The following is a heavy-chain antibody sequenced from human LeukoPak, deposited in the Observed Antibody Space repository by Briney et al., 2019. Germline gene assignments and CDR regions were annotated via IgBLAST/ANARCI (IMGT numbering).Heavy chain of an antibody. CDR2: INPGGSSI. V-gene: IGHV3-74*01. J-gene: IGHJ4*02. D-gene: IGHD1-14*01. CDR3: ARSNQADDY. CDR1: GFTFSSYL. Sequence: GGSLRLSCAASGFTFSSYLMHWVRQVPGKGLVWVARINPGGSSITYADSVKGRFTISRDNAKNTLYLQMDSLRAEDTGVYYCARSNQADDYWGQGTMVTVSS.